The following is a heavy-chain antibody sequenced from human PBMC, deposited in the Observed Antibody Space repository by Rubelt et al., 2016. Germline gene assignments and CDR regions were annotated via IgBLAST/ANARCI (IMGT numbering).Heavy chain of an antibody. CDR2: INHSGST. CDR3: ARGKEGLGVTMMDY. CDR1: GGSFSGYY. D-gene: IGHD3-22*01. J-gene: IGHJ4*02. V-gene: IGHV4-34*01. Sequence: QVQLQQWGTGLLKPSETLSLTCAVYGGSFSGYYWSWIRQPPGKGLEWIGEINHSGSTNYNPSPKSRVTLSVDTSKNQFSLKLSSVTAADTAVYYCARGKEGLGVTMMDYWGQGTLVTVSS.